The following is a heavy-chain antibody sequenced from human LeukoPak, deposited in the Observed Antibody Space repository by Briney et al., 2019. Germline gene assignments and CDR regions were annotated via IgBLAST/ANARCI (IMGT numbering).Heavy chain of an antibody. Sequence: GGSLRLFCSASGFTFSNFGIHWVRQAPGKGLEYVSAISGNGGSTNYADSVKGRFTISRDNSKNTLYLQMASLKAEDTAVYYCVKEHCSSTSCFYFDYWGQGTLVTVSS. V-gene: IGHV3-64D*06. CDR1: GFTFSNFG. D-gene: IGHD2-2*01. CDR3: VKEHCSSTSCFYFDY. CDR2: ISGNGGST. J-gene: IGHJ4*02.